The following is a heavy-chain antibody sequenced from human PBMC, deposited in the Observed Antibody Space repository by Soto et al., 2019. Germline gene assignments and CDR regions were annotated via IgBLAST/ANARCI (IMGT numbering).Heavy chain of an antibody. CDR1: GYSVTSYW. J-gene: IGHJ4*02. Sequence: PGESLKISCKGSGYSVTSYWIGWVRQMPGKGLEGMGIIYPGDSDTRYSPSFQGQVTISADNSKNTLYLQMNSLRAEDTAVYYCAKSYGDYLKVPYYFDYWGQGTLVTVSS. V-gene: IGHV5-51*01. CDR2: IYPGDSDT. D-gene: IGHD4-17*01. CDR3: AKSYGDYLKVPYYFDY.